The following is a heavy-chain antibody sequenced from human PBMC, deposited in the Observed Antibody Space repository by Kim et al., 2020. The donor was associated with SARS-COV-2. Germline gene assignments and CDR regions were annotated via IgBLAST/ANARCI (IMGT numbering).Heavy chain of an antibody. CDR2: ISGNGGDI. Sequence: GGSLRLSCAASGFTFTHYAMTWVRQAPGKGLEWVSTISGNGGDINYADSVRGRFTISRDNSKNTMYLQMNSLRAEDTAVYYCAKDVSVQQSENLDGWGQGALVIVSS. V-gene: IGHV3-23*01. CDR3: AKDVSVQQSENLDG. D-gene: IGHD3-3*01. CDR1: GFTFTHYA. J-gene: IGHJ4*02.